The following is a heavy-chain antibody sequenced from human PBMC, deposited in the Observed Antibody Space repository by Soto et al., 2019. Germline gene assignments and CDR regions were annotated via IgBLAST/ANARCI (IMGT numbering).Heavy chain of an antibody. Sequence: QVQLVESGGGLVKTSESLTIACAASGLTFSDYYMSWVRQAPGKGLGWVSYISSSGNTIYYADSVKGRFTISRDNAKNSVYLQMNSLRAEDTALYFCAKMSSENYYDPVFSWGQGTLVTVSS. CDR2: ISSSGNTI. J-gene: IGHJ4*02. CDR1: GLTFSDYY. V-gene: IGHV3-11*01. CDR3: AKMSSENYYDPVFS. D-gene: IGHD3-22*01.